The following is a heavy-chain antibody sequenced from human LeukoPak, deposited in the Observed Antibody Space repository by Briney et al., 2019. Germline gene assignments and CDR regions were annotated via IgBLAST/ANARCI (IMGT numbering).Heavy chain of an antibody. V-gene: IGHV3-21*01. D-gene: IGHD1/OR15-1a*01. CDR2: ISSSSSYI. CDR1: GFTFSRYW. Sequence: PGGSLRLSCAASGFTFSRYWMSWVRQAPGKGLEWVSSISSSSSYIYYADSVKGRFTISRDNAKNSLYLQMNSLRAEDTAVYYCARGNNLRFWRSDAFDIWGQGTMVTVSS. CDR3: ARGNNLRFWRSDAFDI. J-gene: IGHJ3*02.